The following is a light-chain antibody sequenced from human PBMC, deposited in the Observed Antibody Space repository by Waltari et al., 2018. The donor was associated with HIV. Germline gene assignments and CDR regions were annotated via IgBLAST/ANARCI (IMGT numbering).Light chain of an antibody. Sequence: QPMLTQPPSASGIPGQRVTISCSGTISNIGKNTVNCYPQFPGTAPKLLIYNNNQPPSGVPARFSGSKSGSSASLAIRGLQSEDEADYYCASWDDRLSGQGVFGGGTRLTVL. V-gene: IGLV1-44*01. CDR1: ISNIGKNT. CDR3: ASWDDRLSGQGV. CDR2: NNN. J-gene: IGLJ3*02.